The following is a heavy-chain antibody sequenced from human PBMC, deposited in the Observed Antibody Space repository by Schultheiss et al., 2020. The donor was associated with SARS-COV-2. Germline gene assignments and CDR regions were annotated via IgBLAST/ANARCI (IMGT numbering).Heavy chain of an antibody. V-gene: IGHV4-59*12. Sequence: SETLSLTCTVSGGSISSYYWSWIRQPPGKGLEWIGYIYYSGSTYYNPSLKSRVTISVDTSKNQFSLQLNSVTPEDTAVYYCARVHQGFDWGQGTLVTVSS. D-gene: IGHD3-10*01. J-gene: IGHJ4*02. CDR2: IYYSGST. CDR1: GGSISSYY. CDR3: ARVHQGFD.